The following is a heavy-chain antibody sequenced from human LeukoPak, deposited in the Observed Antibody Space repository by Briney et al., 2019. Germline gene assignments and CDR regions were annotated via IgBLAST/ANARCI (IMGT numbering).Heavy chain of an antibody. D-gene: IGHD3-10*01. CDR1: GFTFGSYG. Sequence: GGSLRLSCAASGFTFGSYGMHWVRQAPGKGLEWVAFIRYDGSNKYYADSVKGRFTISRDNSKNTLYLQMNSLRAEDTAVYYCAKDMTPFFYGSGRDYFDYWGQGTLVTVSS. V-gene: IGHV3-30*02. CDR2: IRYDGSNK. J-gene: IGHJ4*02. CDR3: AKDMTPFFYGSGRDYFDY.